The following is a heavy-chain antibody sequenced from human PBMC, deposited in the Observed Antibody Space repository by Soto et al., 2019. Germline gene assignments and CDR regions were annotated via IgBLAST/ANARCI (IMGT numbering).Heavy chain of an antibody. CDR1: GFTFSSYG. V-gene: IGHV3-30*18. CDR2: ISYDGSNK. D-gene: IGHD6-13*01. CDR3: AKALYSSWYSRIARYYYGMDV. J-gene: IGHJ6*02. Sequence: PGGSLRLSCAASGFTFSSYGMHWVRQAPGKGLEWVAVISYDGSNKYYADSVKGRFTISRDNSKNTLYLQMNSLRAEDTAVYYCAKALYSSWYSRIARYYYGMDVWGQGTTVTVSS.